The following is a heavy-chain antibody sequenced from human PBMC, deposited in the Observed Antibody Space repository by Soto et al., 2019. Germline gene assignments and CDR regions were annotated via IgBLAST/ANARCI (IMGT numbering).Heavy chain of an antibody. V-gene: IGHV3-30*18. CDR2: ISYDGSNK. D-gene: IGHD2-15*01. CDR1: GFTFSSYG. CDR3: AKGRDCSGGNCYPSYFDY. Sequence: GGSLRLSCAASGFTFSSYGMHWVRQAPGKGLEWVAVISYDGSNKYHADPVKGRFTISRDNSKNTLYLQMNSLRAEDTAVYYCAKGRDCSGGNCYPSYFDYWGQGTLVTVSS. J-gene: IGHJ4*02.